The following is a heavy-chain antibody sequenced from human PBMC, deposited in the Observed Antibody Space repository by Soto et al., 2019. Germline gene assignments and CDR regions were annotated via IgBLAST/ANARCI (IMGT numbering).Heavy chain of an antibody. CDR1: GFTFSDRS. CDR3: AALVRKSNTFDY. V-gene: IGHV3-72*01. D-gene: IGHD4-4*01. CDR2: IRQRSESYTT. J-gene: IGHJ4*02. Sequence: EVHLVESGGDLVQPGGSLRLSCAASGFTFSDRSMDWVRQAPGKGLEWVGRIRQRSESYTTDYAASVKGRFTISRDDSKNSLYLQMNSLQIDDTAMYYCAALVRKSNTFDYWGQGPLVTVSS.